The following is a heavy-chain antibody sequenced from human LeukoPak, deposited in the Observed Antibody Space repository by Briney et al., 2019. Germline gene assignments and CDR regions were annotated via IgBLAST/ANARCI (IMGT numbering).Heavy chain of an antibody. V-gene: IGHV3-23*01. D-gene: IGHD1-26*01. Sequence: GGSLRLSCAASGFTFSSYGMSWVRQAPGKGPEWVSGISNSGGSTYYADSVKSRFTISRDNSKNTLYLQMNGLRAEDTALYYCAKDRNSGNYYQTGDFHYWGQGTLVTVSS. CDR2: ISNSGGST. J-gene: IGHJ4*02. CDR3: AKDRNSGNYYQTGDFHY. CDR1: GFTFSSYG.